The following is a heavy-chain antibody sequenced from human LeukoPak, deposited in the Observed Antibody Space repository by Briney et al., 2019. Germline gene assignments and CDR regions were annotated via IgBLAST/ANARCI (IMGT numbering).Heavy chain of an antibody. J-gene: IGHJ6*03. CDR3: ARSYYYGSGRNYMDV. CDR1: GFTFGDYG. D-gene: IGHD3-10*01. Sequence: GGSLRLSCAASGFTFGDYGISWVRQAPGKGLEWVSGINWNGGSTGYADSVKGRFTISRDNAKNSLYLQMNSLGAEDTALYHCARSYYYGSGRNYMDVWGKGTTVTVSS. CDR2: INWNGGST. V-gene: IGHV3-20*01.